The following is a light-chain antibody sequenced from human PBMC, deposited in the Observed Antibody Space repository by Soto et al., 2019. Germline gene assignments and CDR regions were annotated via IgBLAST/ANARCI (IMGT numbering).Light chain of an antibody. CDR1: SRDLWSYNL. Sequence: QSALTQPASVSGSPGQSINISCTGTSRDLWSYNLVSWYQQHPGKAPKLMIYEARKRLTGVSNRFSGSKSGNTASLTLSGLKAEDEAHYYCCSYAGRRVFGGGTKVPV. CDR3: CSYAGRRV. J-gene: IGLJ2*01. CDR2: EAR. V-gene: IGLV2-23*01.